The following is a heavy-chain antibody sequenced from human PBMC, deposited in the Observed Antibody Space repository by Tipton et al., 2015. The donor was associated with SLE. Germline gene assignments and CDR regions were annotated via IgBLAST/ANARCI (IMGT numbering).Heavy chain of an antibody. CDR3: ARPVAGTGYYFDY. CDR2: ISGGGGTP. D-gene: IGHD6-19*01. V-gene: IGHV3-23*01. Sequence: SLRLSCVVSGFTLGSDAMNWVRQSPGKGLEWVSGISGGGGTPYYADSVKGRFTISRDNSKNTVYMIMNSLRAEDTAVYYCARPVAGTGYYFDYWGQGTLVTVSS. J-gene: IGHJ4*02. CDR1: GFTLGSDA.